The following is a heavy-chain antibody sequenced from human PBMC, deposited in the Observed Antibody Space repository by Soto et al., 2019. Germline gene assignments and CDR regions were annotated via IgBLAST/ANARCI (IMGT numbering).Heavy chain of an antibody. D-gene: IGHD3-22*01. CDR2: IYHSGTT. CDR1: GGPIRSYY. J-gene: IGHJ3*02. V-gene: IGHV4-59*01. Sequence: SETLSLTCTVSGGPIRSYYWSWIRQPPGKGLEWIGHIYHSGTTNYNPSLEGRVTISVDMSKNQFSLDLRSVTAVDTAVYSCARDLGFYDSSGSYSHAFDMWGQGTMVTVSS. CDR3: ARDLGFYDSSGSYSHAFDM.